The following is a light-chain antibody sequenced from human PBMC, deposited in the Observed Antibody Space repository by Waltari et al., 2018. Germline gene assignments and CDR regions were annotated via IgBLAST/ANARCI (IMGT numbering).Light chain of an antibody. Sequence: DIVMTQSPDSLAVSLGERATINCKSSQSVLYSSNNKNYLGWYQQKPVQPPKLLIYWGSTRASGVPDRFSGSGSGTDFTLTISSLQAEDVAVYYCQQYYSTPPTFAQGTKVEI. V-gene: IGKV4-1*01. J-gene: IGKJ1*01. CDR3: QQYYSTPPT. CDR2: WGS. CDR1: QSVLYSSNNKNY.